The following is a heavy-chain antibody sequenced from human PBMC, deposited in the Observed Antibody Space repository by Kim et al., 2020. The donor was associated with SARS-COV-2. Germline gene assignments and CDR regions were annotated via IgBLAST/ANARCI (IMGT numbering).Heavy chain of an antibody. J-gene: IGHJ4*02. D-gene: IGHD3-3*01. CDR2: MWFDGSNE. CDR3: ARSDRPRNGIYDFWSSWPLDS. CDR1: GFTFRNYD. V-gene: IGHV3-33*08. Sequence: PGGSLRLSCEASGFTFRNYDMHWVRQGPGKGLEWVAMMWFDGSNEYYIDSVRGRFSISRDNSRNILNLEVSNLGVEDTAVYYCARSDRPRNGIYDFWSSWPLDSWGQGALVTVSS.